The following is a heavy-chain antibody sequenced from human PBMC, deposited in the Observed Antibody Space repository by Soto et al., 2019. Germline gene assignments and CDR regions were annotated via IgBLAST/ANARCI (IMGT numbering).Heavy chain of an antibody. CDR2: IYQSGTT. Sequence: SETLSLTWTVSGGSIGGGGDSWNWIRQPPGKGLEWIGNIYQSGTTDYNPSLKSRVTISVDSSKNQFSLKLSCVTAADTAVYYCARDNRSGYYFDYWGQGTLVTVSS. V-gene: IGHV4-30-2*01. J-gene: IGHJ4*02. CDR3: ARDNRSGYYFDY. D-gene: IGHD3-22*01. CDR1: GGSIGGGGDS.